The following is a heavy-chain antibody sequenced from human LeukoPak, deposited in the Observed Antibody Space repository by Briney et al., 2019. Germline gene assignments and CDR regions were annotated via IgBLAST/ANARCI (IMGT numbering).Heavy chain of an antibody. CDR2: IKQEGSEK. Sequence: GGSLRLSCAASGFTFSSYWMSWVRQAPGKGLEWEANIKQEGSEKYYVDSVKGRFTISRDNAKKSLYLQMNSLRDEDTAVYYCARDDIVLMVYAPWGQGTTVTVSS. CDR3: ARDDIVLMVYAP. D-gene: IGHD2-8*01. CDR1: GFTFSSYW. J-gene: IGHJ6*02. V-gene: IGHV3-7*01.